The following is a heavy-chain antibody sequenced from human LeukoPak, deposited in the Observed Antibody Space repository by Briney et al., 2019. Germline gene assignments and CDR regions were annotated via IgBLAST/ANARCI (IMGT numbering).Heavy chain of an antibody. CDR2: ISSSSSYI. J-gene: IGHJ4*02. Sequence: PGGSLRLSCAASGFTFSSYSMNWVRQAPGKGPEWVSSISSSSSYIYYADSVKGRFTISRDNAKNSLYLQMNSLRAEDTAVYYCARDWGSSWGFDYWGQGTLVTVSS. CDR3: ARDWGSSWGFDY. V-gene: IGHV3-21*01. CDR1: GFTFSSYS. D-gene: IGHD6-13*01.